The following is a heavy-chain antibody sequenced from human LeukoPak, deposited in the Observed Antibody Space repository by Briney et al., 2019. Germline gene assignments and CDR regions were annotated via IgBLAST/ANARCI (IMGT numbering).Heavy chain of an antibody. CDR2: IYISGST. D-gene: IGHD4-11*01. CDR1: GVSTNTYY. V-gene: IGHV4-4*07. Sequence: PSETLSLTCTVSGVSTNTYYWSWIRQPAGKGLEWIGRIYISGSTNYNPSLKSRVTMSLDTSKNQLSLKLSSVTAADTAVYYCARVVYSHYWPEGMDVWGQGTTVTVSS. J-gene: IGHJ6*02. CDR3: ARVVYSHYWPEGMDV.